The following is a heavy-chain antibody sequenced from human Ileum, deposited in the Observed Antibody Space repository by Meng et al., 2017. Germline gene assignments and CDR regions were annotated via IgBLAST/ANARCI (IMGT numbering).Heavy chain of an antibody. V-gene: IGHV3-15*01. CDR1: GFTFSKAW. D-gene: IGHD1-26*01. CDR3: TTYLNIVGAPAY. Sequence: GGSLRLSCTASGFTFSKAWMTWVRQAPGKGLEWVGRIKSKSDGGTTDYAAPVKGRFTISRDDSKNTLYLQMNSLKTDDTAVYYCTTYLNIVGAPAYWGQGTLVTVSS. CDR2: IKSKSDGGTT. J-gene: IGHJ4*02.